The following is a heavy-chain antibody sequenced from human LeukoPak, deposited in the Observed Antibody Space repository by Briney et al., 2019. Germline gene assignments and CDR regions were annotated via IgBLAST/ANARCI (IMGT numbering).Heavy chain of an antibody. CDR3: ARGSEWSSGVSDY. Sequence: GGSLRLSCAASGFTFSSYSMNWVRQAPGKGLEWVSYISSSSSYIYYADSVKGRFTISRDNAKNSLYLQMNSLRAEDTAVYYCARGSEWSSGVSDYWGQGTLVTVSS. CDR1: GFTFSSYS. D-gene: IGHD3-3*01. V-gene: IGHV3-21*05. CDR2: ISSSSSYI. J-gene: IGHJ4*02.